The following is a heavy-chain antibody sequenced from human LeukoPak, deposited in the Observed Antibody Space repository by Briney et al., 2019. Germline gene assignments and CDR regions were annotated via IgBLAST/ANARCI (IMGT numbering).Heavy chain of an antibody. CDR1: GFTFSIYA. V-gene: IGHV3-23*01. J-gene: IGHJ4*02. Sequence: PGGPLRLSCAASGFTFSIYAMSWVRQAPGKGLEWVSTITGSGDTTSYADSVKGRFTISKDNSKNTLYLQMNSLRAEDTAVYYCANGRVGATSHYWGQGTLVTVSS. D-gene: IGHD1-26*01. CDR3: ANGRVGATSHY. CDR2: ITGSGDTT.